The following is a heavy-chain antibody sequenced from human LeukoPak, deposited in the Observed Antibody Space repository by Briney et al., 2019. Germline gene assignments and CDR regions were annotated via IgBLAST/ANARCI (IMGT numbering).Heavy chain of an antibody. CDR2: IYTSGST. CDR1: GGSISSYY. D-gene: IGHD3-3*01. Sequence: SETLSLTCTVSGGSISSYYWSWIRQPAGKGLEWIGRIYTSGSTNYNPSLKSRVTMSVDTSKNQFSLKLSSVTAADTAVYYCASQETYYDFWSGYHRFDPWGQGTLVTVSS. J-gene: IGHJ5*02. V-gene: IGHV4-4*07. CDR3: ASQETYYDFWSGYHRFDP.